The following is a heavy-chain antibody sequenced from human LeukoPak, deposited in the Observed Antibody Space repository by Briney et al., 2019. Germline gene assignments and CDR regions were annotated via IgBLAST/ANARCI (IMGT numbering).Heavy chain of an antibody. V-gene: IGHV3-48*03. D-gene: IGHD3-10*01. CDR2: ISSSGSTI. Sequence: GGSLRLSCAASGFTFSSYEMNWVRQAPGKGLEWVSYISSSGSTIYYADSVKGRFTISRDNAKNSLYLQMNTLRAEDTAVYYCAREFGELRSYGMDVWGKGPTVTVSS. CDR1: GFTFSSYE. CDR3: AREFGELRSYGMDV. J-gene: IGHJ6*04.